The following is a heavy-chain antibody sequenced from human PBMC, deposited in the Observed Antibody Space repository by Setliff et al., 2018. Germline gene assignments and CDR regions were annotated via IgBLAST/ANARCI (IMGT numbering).Heavy chain of an antibody. Sequence: PSETLSLTCSVSGGSISEYYWSWFRQPAGKGLEWIGRIYSDENTDYNPSLKSRVTMSIDTSKNQFSLKLNSVTAADMAVYYCAREQWLDPPGYYYMDVWAKGTTVTVSS. J-gene: IGHJ6*03. CDR2: IYSDENT. V-gene: IGHV4-4*07. CDR1: GGSISEYY. D-gene: IGHD6-19*01. CDR3: AREQWLDPPGYYYMDV.